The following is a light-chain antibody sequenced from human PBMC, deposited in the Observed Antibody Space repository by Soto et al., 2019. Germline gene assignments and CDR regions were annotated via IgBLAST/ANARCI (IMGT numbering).Light chain of an antibody. CDR2: DAS. Sequence: AIQLTQSPSSLSASVGDRVTITCRASQGISSALAWYQQKPGKAPKLLIYDASSLESGVPSRFSGSGSGTDFTLTISSRQPEDFSTYYWQQFNSYRGLTFGGGTKVEIK. V-gene: IGKV1-13*02. J-gene: IGKJ4*01. CDR1: QGISSA. CDR3: QQFNSYRGLT.